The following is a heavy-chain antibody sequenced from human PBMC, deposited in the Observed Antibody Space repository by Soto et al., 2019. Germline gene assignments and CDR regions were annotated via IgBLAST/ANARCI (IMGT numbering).Heavy chain of an antibody. CDR3: ALSGYGDYGRPGYYGTDV. Sequence: ASVQVTCKASGGTFSSYAISWVRQAPGQGLEWMGGIIPIFGTANYAQKFQGRVTITADESTSTAYMELSSLRSEDTAVYYCALSGYGDYGRPGYYGTDVWGQGTTVTVSS. D-gene: IGHD4-17*01. J-gene: IGHJ6*02. CDR2: IIPIFGTA. V-gene: IGHV1-69*13. CDR1: GGTFSSYA.